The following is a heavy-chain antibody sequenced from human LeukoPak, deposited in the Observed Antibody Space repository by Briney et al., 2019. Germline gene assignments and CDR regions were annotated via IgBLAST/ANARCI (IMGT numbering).Heavy chain of an antibody. J-gene: IGHJ6*04. D-gene: IGHD4-11*01. CDR1: GFIFRNFW. V-gene: IGHV3-74*01. CDR3: VRGLGDV. CDR2: INNDGKLV. Sequence: GGSLRLSCSASGFIFRNFWMHWVRQAPGRGPVWVSRINNDGKLVTYADSVKGRFTISRDSAKDTVFLQMNSLRVEDTALYYCVRGLGDVWGKGTLVTVSS.